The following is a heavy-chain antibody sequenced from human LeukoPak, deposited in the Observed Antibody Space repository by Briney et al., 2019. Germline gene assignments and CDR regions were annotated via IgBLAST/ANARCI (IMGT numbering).Heavy chain of an antibody. CDR3: AKDRSSGPHYFYGMDV. D-gene: IGHD6-25*01. V-gene: IGHV3-30*18. J-gene: IGHJ6*02. CDR2: ISYLGDDQ. CDR1: GFTFSSYG. Sequence: SLSPAYAASGFTFSSYGIEWIRQAPGKGLEWVAVISYLGDDQFYTESVKGRFTISRDNSKKTVFLQMNSLRGEDTAIYYCAKDRSSGPHYFYGMDVWGQGTTVIVSS.